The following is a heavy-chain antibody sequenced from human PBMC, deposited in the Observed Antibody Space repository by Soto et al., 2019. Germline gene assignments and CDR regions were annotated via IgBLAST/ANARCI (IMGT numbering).Heavy chain of an antibody. CDR1: GYTFTGYY. CDR2: INPNSGGT. D-gene: IGHD3-3*01. V-gene: IGHV1-2*02. CDR3: ARETYDLWSGPPRPPGFGDYYGMDV. Sequence: GASVKVSCKASGYTFTGYYMHWVRQAPGQGLEWMGWINPNSGGTNYAQKFQGRVTMTRDTSISTAYMELSRRRSDDTAVYYCARETYDLWSGPPRPPGFGDYYGMDVWGQGTTVTVSS. J-gene: IGHJ6*02.